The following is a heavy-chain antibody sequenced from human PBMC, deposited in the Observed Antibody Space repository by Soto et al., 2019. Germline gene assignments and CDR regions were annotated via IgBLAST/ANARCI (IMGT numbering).Heavy chain of an antibody. Sequence: QVQLQESGPGLVKPSETLSLTCTVSDDSSSSYKWSWIRQPPGRRLEWIGYIDSNGGTSYNPSLQSRATISIDTSTKQSSLKLSSVTAADTAVYYCVRQGFGRLHGLVDVWGQGTTVTVSS. D-gene: IGHD3-10*01. CDR3: VRQGFGRLHGLVDV. CDR1: DDSSSSYK. CDR2: IDSNGGT. V-gene: IGHV4-59*08. J-gene: IGHJ6*02.